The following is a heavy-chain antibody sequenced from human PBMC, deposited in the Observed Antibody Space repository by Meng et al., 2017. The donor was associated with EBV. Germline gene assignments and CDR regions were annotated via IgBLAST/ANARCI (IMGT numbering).Heavy chain of an antibody. CDR3: VSHPAYSGSYDGGY. J-gene: IGHJ4*02. CDR2: ISSSGSTI. D-gene: IGHD1-26*01. CDR1: GFTCSDYY. Sequence: QVELVEYGGGLVKPGGSLRLSCAASGFTCSDYYMSWIRQAPGKGLEWVSYISSSGSTIYYADSVKGRFTISRDNAKNSLYLQMNSLRAEDTAVYYCVSHPAYSGSYDGGYWGQGTLVTVSS. V-gene: IGHV3-11*01.